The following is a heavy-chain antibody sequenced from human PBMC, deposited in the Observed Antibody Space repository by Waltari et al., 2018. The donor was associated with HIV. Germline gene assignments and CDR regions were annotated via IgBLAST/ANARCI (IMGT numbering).Heavy chain of an antibody. D-gene: IGHD5-12*01. CDR3: ARGAPWDGYNSDWYFDL. Sequence: QVQLVQWGGGVVQPGRSLRLSCAASGFTFNNYGMSWVRQTPGKGLDWVAVIGYDGSKTDDADSVKGRFTISRDNANNRLYLQMNSLRVDDTAVYLCARGAPWDGYNSDWYFDLWGRGTLVTISS. CDR2: IGYDGSKT. CDR1: GFTFNNYG. V-gene: IGHV3-33*01. J-gene: IGHJ2*01.